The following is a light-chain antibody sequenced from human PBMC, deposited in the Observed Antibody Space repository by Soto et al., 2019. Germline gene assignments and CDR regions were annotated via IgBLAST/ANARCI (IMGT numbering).Light chain of an antibody. V-gene: IGKV3D-15*01. CDR2: GAS. J-gene: IGKJ2*01. CDR1: QSVGSN. CDR3: RQYNHWPPAYT. Sequence: EIVMTQSPATLSVSPGERATLSCRASQSVGSNLAWFQQKPGQPPRLLMYGASNRAAGISARFSGSGSGTEFTLPISSLQSEDFAVYFCRQYNHWPPAYTFGQGTKLEIK.